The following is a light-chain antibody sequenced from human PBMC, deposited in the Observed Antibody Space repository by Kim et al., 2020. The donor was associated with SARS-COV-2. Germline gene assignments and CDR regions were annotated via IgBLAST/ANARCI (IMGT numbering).Light chain of an antibody. CDR2: TNS. CDR3: QSYDITLAASL. CDR1: RSNGGAGYD. V-gene: IGLV1-40*01. Sequence: TITCTGSRSNGGAGYDVHWYQQVPGSAPKPLIFTNSNRPSGVPDRFSGSKSGTSASLAITGLQAEDEADYYCQSYDITLAASLFGGGTRLNVL. J-gene: IGLJ3*02.